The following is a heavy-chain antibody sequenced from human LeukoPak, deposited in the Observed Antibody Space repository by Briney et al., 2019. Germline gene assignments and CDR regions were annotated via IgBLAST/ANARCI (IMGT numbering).Heavy chain of an antibody. CDR2: IGIDSGNT. CDR1: GFIFSDYS. Sequence: PGGSLRLSCAASGFIFSDYSMNWVRQAPGKGLEWISYIGIDSGNTKYADSVKGRFTISADSAGNSLYLQMNSLRVEDTAVYYCARDNNYSFDNWGQGTLVTVSS. J-gene: IGHJ4*02. V-gene: IGHV3-48*04. D-gene: IGHD1-1*01. CDR3: ARDNNYSFDN.